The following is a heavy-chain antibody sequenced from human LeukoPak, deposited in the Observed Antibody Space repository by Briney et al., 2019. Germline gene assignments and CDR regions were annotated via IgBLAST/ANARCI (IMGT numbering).Heavy chain of an antibody. D-gene: IGHD3-22*01. V-gene: IGHV1-18*01. J-gene: IGHJ3*02. CDR2: ISAYNGNT. CDR3: ARDGTLTYDSSGYYVSGDAFDI. CDR1: GYTFTSYG. Sequence: ASVKVSCKASGYTFTSYGISWVRQAPGQGLEWMGWISAYNGNTNYAQKLQGRVTMTTDTSTSTAYMELRSLRSDDTAVYYCARDGTLTYDSSGYYVSGDAFDIWGQGIMVTVSS.